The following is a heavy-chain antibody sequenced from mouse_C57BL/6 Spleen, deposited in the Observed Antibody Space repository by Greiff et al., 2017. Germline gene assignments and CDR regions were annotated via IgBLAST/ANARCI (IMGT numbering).Heavy chain of an antibody. CDR2: IYPGDGDT. CDR3: ARDYGSSGYYFDY. Sequence: QVQLQQSGPELVKPGASVKISCKASGYAFSSSWMNWVKQRPGKGLEWIGRIYPGDGDTNYNGKFKGKATLTADKSSSTAYMQLSSLTSEDSAVYFCARDYGSSGYYFDYWGQGTTLTVSS. V-gene: IGHV1-82*01. CDR1: GYAFSSSW. J-gene: IGHJ2*01. D-gene: IGHD1-1*01.